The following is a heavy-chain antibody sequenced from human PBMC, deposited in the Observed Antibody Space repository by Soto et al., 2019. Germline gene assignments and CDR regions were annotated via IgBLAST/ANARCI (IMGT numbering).Heavy chain of an antibody. CDR1: GFTFSTYG. CDR3: ARAQDPYCSGVSCYFPGGY. V-gene: IGHV3-33*01. D-gene: IGHD2-15*01. CDR2: IYYDGTNK. J-gene: IGHJ4*02. Sequence: QVELVESGGGVVQPGRSLRLSCAASGFTFSTYGMHWVRQAPGKGLEWVAFIYYDGTNKYYGEAVKGRYTISRDNSKNTLFLQMDRLRADDTAVYYCARAQDPYCSGVSCYFPGGYWGQGTLVTVSS.